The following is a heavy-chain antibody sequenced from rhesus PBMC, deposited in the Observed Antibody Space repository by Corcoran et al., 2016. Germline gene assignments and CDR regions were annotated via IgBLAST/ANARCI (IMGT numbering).Heavy chain of an antibody. CDR1: GYSISSNY. Sequence: QVQLQESGPGLVKPSETLSLTCAVSGYSISSNYCPLLRQPPGKGLEWIGYIYGSSGSTYYNPSLKSRVTISTDTSRNQFSLKLSSVTAADTAFYYCARPRDSLDVWGRGVLVTVSS. J-gene: IGHJ5-2*02. V-gene: IGHV4-147*01. CDR3: ARPRDSLDV. CDR2: IYGSSGST.